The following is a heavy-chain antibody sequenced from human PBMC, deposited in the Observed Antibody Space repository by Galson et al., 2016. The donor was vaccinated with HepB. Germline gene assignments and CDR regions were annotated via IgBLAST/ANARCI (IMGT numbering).Heavy chain of an antibody. CDR3: AGELSYSGRDY. CDR2: IKPDGREK. D-gene: IGHD1-26*01. CDR1: GFTFTRYW. J-gene: IGHJ4*02. V-gene: IGHV3-7*03. Sequence: SLRLSCAASGFTFTRYWMSWVRQAPGKGLEWVANIKPDGREKNYVDSVKGRFTISIDNAKNSLYLQMNSLRVEDTAVYYCAGELSYSGRDYWGQGTLVHVSS.